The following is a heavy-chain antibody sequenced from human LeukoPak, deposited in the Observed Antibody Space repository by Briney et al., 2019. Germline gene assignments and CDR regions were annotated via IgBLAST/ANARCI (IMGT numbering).Heavy chain of an antibody. J-gene: IGHJ5*02. D-gene: IGHD2-15*01. CDR1: GGTFSSYA. CDR2: IIPIFGTA. CDR3: ARADKCSGGSCYSWWFDP. V-gene: IGHV1-69*06. Sequence: EASVKVSCKASGGTFSSYAISWVRQAPGQGLEWMGGIIPIFGTANYAQKFQGRVTITADKSTSTACMELSSLRSEDTAVYYCARADKCSGGSCYSWWFDPWGQGTLVTVSS.